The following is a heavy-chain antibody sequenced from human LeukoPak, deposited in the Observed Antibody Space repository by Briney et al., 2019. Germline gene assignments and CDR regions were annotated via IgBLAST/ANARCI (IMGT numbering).Heavy chain of an antibody. J-gene: IGHJ6*02. CDR3: ARSIYSGYDRVGLNYYYYYGMDV. V-gene: IGHV1-69*13. D-gene: IGHD5-12*01. Sequence: ASVKVSCTASGGTFSSYAISWVRQAPGQGLEWMGGIIPIFGTANYAQKFQGRVTITADESTSTAYMELSSLRSEDTAVYYCARSIYSGYDRVGLNYYYYYGMDVWGQGTTVTVSS. CDR2: IIPIFGTA. CDR1: GGTFSSYA.